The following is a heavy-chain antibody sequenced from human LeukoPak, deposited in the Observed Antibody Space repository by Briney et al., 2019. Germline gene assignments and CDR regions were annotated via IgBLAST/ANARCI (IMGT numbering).Heavy chain of an antibody. J-gene: IGHJ4*02. Sequence: GGSLRLSCAASGFTFSGSALHWVRQASGKGLEWVGRIRSTANGYATAYAASVKGRFTISRDDSKNTAYLQINSLKTEDTAVYYCTNLDYWGQGTLVTVSS. CDR3: TNLDY. CDR2: IRSTANGYAT. V-gene: IGHV3-73*01. CDR1: GFTFSGSA.